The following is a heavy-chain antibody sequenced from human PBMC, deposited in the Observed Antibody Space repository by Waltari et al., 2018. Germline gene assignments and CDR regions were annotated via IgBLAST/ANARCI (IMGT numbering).Heavy chain of an antibody. CDR2: IYTSGST. V-gene: IGHV4-61*02. Sequence: QVQLQESGPGLVKPSQTLSLTCPVSGGSISSGSYYWTWIRQPAGKGLEWIGRIYTSGSTNYNPSLKSRVTISVDTSKNQFSLKLSSVTAADTAVYYCARVVWFGGKEFGYWGQGTLVTVSS. CDR1: GGSISSGSYY. CDR3: ARVVWFGGKEFGY. J-gene: IGHJ4*02. D-gene: IGHD3-10*01.